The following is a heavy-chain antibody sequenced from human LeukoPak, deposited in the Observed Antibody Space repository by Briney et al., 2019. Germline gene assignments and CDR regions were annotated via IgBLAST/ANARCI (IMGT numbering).Heavy chain of an antibody. J-gene: IGHJ1*01. Sequence: GASVKVSCKASGYTFTTHDINWVRQATGQGLEWLGWMSPNSGDTGYAQKFQGRVTMTSDSSISTAYMELSSLRSEDTAVYYCARVAIRGSGWSRWGQGTLVTVSS. CDR1: GYTFTTHD. V-gene: IGHV1-8*01. CDR2: MSPNSGDT. CDR3: ARVAIRGSGWSR. D-gene: IGHD6-19*01.